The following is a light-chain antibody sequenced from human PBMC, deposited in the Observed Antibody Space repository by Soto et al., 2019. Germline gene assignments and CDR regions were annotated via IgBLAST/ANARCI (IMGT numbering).Light chain of an antibody. CDR2: KAS. J-gene: IGKJ1*01. V-gene: IGKV1-5*03. Sequence: DIQMTQSPSTLSASVGDRVTITCRASQSISSWLAWYQQKPGKAPKLLIYKASSLESGDPSRFSGSGSGTELTLTISSLQPDDFPTYYCQQYNSYWTFGQGTKVEIK. CDR1: QSISSW. CDR3: QQYNSYWT.